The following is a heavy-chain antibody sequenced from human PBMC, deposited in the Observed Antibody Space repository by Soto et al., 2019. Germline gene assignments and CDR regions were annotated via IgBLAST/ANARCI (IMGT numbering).Heavy chain of an antibody. CDR3: ASPPLWFGDLGWFDP. J-gene: IGHJ5*02. CDR1: GFTLSSYG. V-gene: IGHV3-30*03. CDR2: ISYDGSNK. D-gene: IGHD3-10*01. Sequence: PGGSLRLSCAASGFTLSSYGMHWVRQAPGKGLEWVAVISYDGSNKYYADSVKGRFTISRDNSKNTLYLQMNSLRAEDTAVYYCASPPLWFGDLGWFDPWGQGTLVTVSS.